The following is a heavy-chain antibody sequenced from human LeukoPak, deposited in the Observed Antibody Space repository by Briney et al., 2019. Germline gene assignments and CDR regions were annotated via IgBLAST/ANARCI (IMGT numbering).Heavy chain of an antibody. CDR1: GGSFSGYY. D-gene: IGHD2-15*01. CDR2: INHSGST. J-gene: IGHJ5*02. CDR3: ARGISGSWFDP. Sequence: SETLSLTCAVYGGSFSGYYWSWIRRPPGKGLEWIGEINHSGSTNYDPSLKSRVTISVDTSKNQFSLKLSSVTAADTAVYYCARGISGSWFDPWGQGTLVTVSS. V-gene: IGHV4-34*01.